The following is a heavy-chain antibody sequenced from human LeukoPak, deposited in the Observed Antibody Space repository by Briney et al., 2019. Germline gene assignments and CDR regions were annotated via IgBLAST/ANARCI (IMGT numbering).Heavy chain of an antibody. D-gene: IGHD3-10*01. CDR1: GGSISSYY. CDR2: IYYSGST. CDR3: ARECPHPWGAVIYYFYSMDV. Sequence: SETLSLTCTVSGGSISSYYWSWIRQPPGKGLEWIGYIYYSGSTYYSPSLKSRITISVDTSKNQFSLKLSSVTAADTAVYYCARECPHPWGAVIYYFYSMDVWGKGTTVTVSS. J-gene: IGHJ6*03. V-gene: IGHV4-59*12.